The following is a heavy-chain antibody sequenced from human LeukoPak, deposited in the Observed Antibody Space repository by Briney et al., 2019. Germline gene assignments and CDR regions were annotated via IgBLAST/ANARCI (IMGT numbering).Heavy chain of an antibody. CDR2: ISGSGGST. Sequence: PGGSLRLSCAASGFTFSSYSMNWVRQAPGKGLEWVSAISGSGGSTYYADSVKGRFTISRDNSKNTLYLQMNSLRAEDTAVYYCAKGETVTTDYFDYWGQGTLVTVSS. V-gene: IGHV3-23*01. CDR3: AKGETVTTDYFDY. CDR1: GFTFSSYS. D-gene: IGHD4-17*01. J-gene: IGHJ4*02.